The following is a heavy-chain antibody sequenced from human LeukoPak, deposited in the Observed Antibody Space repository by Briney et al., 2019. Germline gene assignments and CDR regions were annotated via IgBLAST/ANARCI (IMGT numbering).Heavy chain of an antibody. V-gene: IGHV5-51*01. D-gene: IGHD2-2*02. CDR3: AIRHCSSTSCYKLGGSNWFDP. CDR2: IYPGDSDT. CDR1: GYSFTSYW. J-gene: IGHJ5*02. Sequence: GESLKISCKGSGYSFTSYWIGWVRQMPGKGLEWMGIIYPGDSDTRYSPSFQGQVTISADKSISTAYLQWSSLKASDTAMYYCAIRHCSSTSCYKLGGSNWFDPWGQGTLVTVSS.